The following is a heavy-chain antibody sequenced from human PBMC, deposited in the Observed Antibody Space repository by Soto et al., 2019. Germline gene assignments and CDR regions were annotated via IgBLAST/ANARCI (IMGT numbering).Heavy chain of an antibody. D-gene: IGHD2-2*01. V-gene: IGHV1-18*01. CDR1: GYSFTNYD. J-gene: IGHJ4*02. CDR2: ISPYNGDT. Sequence: ASGKVSCKASGYSFTNYDISWVRQAPGQGLEWMGWISPYNGDTNYAQKLQGRVTMTTDTSTSTAYMELRSLRSDDTAVYYCARYCSSNSCDHYFDYWGQGTLVTVS. CDR3: ARYCSSNSCDHYFDY.